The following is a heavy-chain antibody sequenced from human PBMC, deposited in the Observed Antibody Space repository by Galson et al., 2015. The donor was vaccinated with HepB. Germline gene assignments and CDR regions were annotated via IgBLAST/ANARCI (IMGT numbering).Heavy chain of an antibody. CDR2: ISGSGSST. CDR1: GFTFNYHA. D-gene: IGHD3-22*01. V-gene: IGHV3-23*01. CDR3: AKDYLPYYDRWGSYSDLYYFDY. J-gene: IGHJ4*02. Sequence: SLRLSCAASGFTFNYHAMNWVRQAPGKGLERVASISGSGSSTYYADSVKGRFTIPRDNSLDTVDLQMDSLRVDDTAVYYCAKDYLPYYDRWGSYSDLYYFDYWGQGTLVTVSS.